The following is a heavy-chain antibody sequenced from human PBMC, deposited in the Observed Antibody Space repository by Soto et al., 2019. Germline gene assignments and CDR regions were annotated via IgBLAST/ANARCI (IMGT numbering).Heavy chain of an antibody. V-gene: IGHV4-39*01. Sequence: TLSLTCTASVGSITSSSHFWGWVRQPPGKGLEWIGTIYFTGDTYYTPSLKSRLTMSIDTSKNEFSLRLNSVTAADTAVYYCAGQTFTIAAASYGRSNWFDPWGPGTLVTVSS. J-gene: IGHJ5*02. CDR2: IYFTGDT. D-gene: IGHD6-25*01. CDR1: VGSITSSSHF. CDR3: AGQTFTIAAASYGRSNWFDP.